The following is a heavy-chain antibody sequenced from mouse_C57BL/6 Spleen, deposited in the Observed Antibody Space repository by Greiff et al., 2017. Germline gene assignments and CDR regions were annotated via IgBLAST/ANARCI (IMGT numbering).Heavy chain of an antibody. Sequence: VKLMESGAELVKPGASVKMSCKASGYTFTSYWITWVKQRPGQGLEWIGDIYPGSGSTNYNEKFKSKATLTVDTSSSTAYMQLSSLTSEDSAVYYCAREVFTDGYFDYWGQGTTLTVSS. CDR3: AREVFTDGYFDY. V-gene: IGHV1-55*01. J-gene: IGHJ2*01. CDR1: GYTFTSYW. CDR2: IYPGSGST.